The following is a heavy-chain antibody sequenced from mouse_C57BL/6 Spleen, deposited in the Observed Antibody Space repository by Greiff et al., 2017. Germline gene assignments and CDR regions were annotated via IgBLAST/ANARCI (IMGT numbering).Heavy chain of an antibody. J-gene: IGHJ1*03. D-gene: IGHD2-12*01. V-gene: IGHV2-2*01. CDR1: GFSLTSYG. CDR3: ARTPYDVWYFDV. CDR2: IWSGGST. Sequence: QVQLKQSGPGLVQPSQSLSITCTVSGFSLTSYGVHWVRQSPGKGLEWLGVIWSGGSTDYNAAFISRLSISKDNSKSQVFFKMNSLQADDTAIYYCARTPYDVWYFDVWGTGTTVTVSS.